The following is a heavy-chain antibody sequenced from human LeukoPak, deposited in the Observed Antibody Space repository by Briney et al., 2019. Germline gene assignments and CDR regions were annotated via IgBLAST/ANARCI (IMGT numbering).Heavy chain of an antibody. CDR1: GFTFSSYS. CDR3: AKDLVPYYDILTGYYYYYYGMDV. CDR2: ISGSGGST. V-gene: IGHV3-23*01. Sequence: GGSLRLSCAASGFTFSSYSMNWVRQAPGKGLEWVSAISGSGGSTYYADSVKGRFTISRDNSKNTLYLQMNSLRAEDTAVYYCAKDLVPYYDILTGYYYYYYGMDVWGQGTTVTVSS. J-gene: IGHJ6*02. D-gene: IGHD3-9*01.